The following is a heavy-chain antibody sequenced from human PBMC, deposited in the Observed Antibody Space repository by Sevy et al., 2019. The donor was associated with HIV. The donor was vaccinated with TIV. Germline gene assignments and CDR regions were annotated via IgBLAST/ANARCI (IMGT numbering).Heavy chain of an antibody. J-gene: IGHJ4*02. V-gene: IGHV3-7*01. D-gene: IGHD3-16*01. Sequence: GGSLRLSCAASGFSFSANWMNWVRQAPGKGLEWVANIKGAGSDKHYVDAVEGRFTISRANAKNVLFLQMNGLGVEDTAVYYCADETLGRFESWGQGTLVTVSS. CDR1: GFSFSANW. CDR3: ADETLGRFES. CDR2: IKGAGSDK.